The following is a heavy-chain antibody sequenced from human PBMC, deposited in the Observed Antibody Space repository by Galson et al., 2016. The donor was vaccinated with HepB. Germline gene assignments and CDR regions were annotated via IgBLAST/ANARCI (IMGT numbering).Heavy chain of an antibody. V-gene: IGHV1-2*06. J-gene: IGHJ4*02. D-gene: IGHD4-17*01. Sequence: SVKVSCKASGYTFTNYYMHWVRQAPGQGLEWLGRINPNSGGTNYAQNFQGRVTMTRDTSISTAYMELSRLRSDDTAIYYCARVTVTNLDYWGQGTLVTVSS. CDR3: ARVTVTNLDY. CDR1: GYTFTNYY. CDR2: INPNSGGT.